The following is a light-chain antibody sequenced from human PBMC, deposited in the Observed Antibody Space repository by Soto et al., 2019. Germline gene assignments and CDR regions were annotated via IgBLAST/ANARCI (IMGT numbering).Light chain of an antibody. Sequence: QSALTQPASVSGSPGQSITISCTGTSSDIGAYNYVSWYQQHPGKAPKLIIYDVTNRPSGVSNRFSGSKSGNTASLTISGLLTEDEADYYCSSYTSSSTLVFGGGTKVTVL. CDR3: SSYTSSSTLV. CDR1: SSDIGAYNY. CDR2: DVT. V-gene: IGLV2-14*01. J-gene: IGLJ2*01.